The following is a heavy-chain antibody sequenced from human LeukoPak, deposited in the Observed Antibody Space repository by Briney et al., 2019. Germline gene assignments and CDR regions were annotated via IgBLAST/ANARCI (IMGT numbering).Heavy chain of an antibody. J-gene: IGHJ4*02. V-gene: IGHV3-43*01. CDR2: ISWDGGST. CDR3: AKDSNEWELRGPLDY. CDR1: GFTFDDYT. D-gene: IGHD1-26*01. Sequence: PGGSLRLSCAASGFTFDDYTMHWVRQAPGKGLEWVSLISWDGGSTYYADSVKGRFTISRDNSKNSLYLQMNSLRTEDTALYYCAKDSNEWELRGPLDYWGQGTLVTVSS.